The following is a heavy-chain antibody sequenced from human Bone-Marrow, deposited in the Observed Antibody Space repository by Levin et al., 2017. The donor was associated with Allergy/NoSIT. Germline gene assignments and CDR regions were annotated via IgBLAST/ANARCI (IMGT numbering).Heavy chain of an antibody. Sequence: SQTLSLTCTVSGGSIRSSSYYWGWIRQPPGKGLEWIGSIYYSGSTYYNPSLKSRVTISVDTSKNQFSLKLSSVTAADTAVYYWARDSGLEWLLSGGMDVWGQGTTVTVSS. CDR1: GGSIRSSSYY. J-gene: IGHJ6*02. CDR2: IYYSGST. D-gene: IGHD3-3*01. CDR3: ARDSGLEWLLSGGMDV. V-gene: IGHV4-39*07.